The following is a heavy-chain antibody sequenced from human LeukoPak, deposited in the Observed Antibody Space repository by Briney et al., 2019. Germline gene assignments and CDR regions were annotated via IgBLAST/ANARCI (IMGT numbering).Heavy chain of an antibody. J-gene: IGHJ2*01. CDR2: ISSSSSTI. Sequence: PSGTLSLTCAVSGASISSNNWWWSWVRQPPGKGLEWVSYISSSSSTIYYADSVKGRFTISRDNAKNSLYLQMDSLRAEDTAVYFCASPFAIAAAGTDWYFDLWGRGTLVTVSS. CDR3: ASPFAIAAAGTDWYFDL. CDR1: GASISSNN. V-gene: IGHV3-48*04. D-gene: IGHD6-13*01.